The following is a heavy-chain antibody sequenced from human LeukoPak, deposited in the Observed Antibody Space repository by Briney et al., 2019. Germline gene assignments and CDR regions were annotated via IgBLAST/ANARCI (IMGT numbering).Heavy chain of an antibody. Sequence: GGSLRLSCAASGFTFSSYSMNWVRQAPGKGLEWVSSISSSSSYIYYADSVKGRFTISRDNAKNSLYLQMNSLRAEDTAVYYCARAYQLPTSRRPYYFDYWGQGTLVTVSS. D-gene: IGHD2-2*01. CDR1: GFTFSSYS. V-gene: IGHV3-21*01. CDR3: ARAYQLPTSRRPYYFDY. CDR2: ISSSSSYI. J-gene: IGHJ4*02.